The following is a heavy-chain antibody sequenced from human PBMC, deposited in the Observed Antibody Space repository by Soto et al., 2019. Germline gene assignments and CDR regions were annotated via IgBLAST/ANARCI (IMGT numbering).Heavy chain of an antibody. CDR3: ARVQWTLSLEESGDI. CDR1: GGTFNAHA. Sequence: GASVKVSCKGSGGTFNAHAISWVRQAPGQGLEWMGGIIPIFGTPNYAQKFQGRLTINADTSTTTAYLELSSLRSDDTAVYFCARVQWTLSLEESGDIWGQGTLVTVS. J-gene: IGHJ4*02. CDR2: IIPIFGTP. D-gene: IGHD6-19*01. V-gene: IGHV1-69*06.